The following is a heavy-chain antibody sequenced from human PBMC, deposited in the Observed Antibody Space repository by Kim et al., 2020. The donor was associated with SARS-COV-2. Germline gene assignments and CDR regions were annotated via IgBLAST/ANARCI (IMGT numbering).Heavy chain of an antibody. V-gene: IGHV1-3*01. CDR2: INAGNGNT. CDR1: GYTFTSYA. D-gene: IGHD3-22*01. J-gene: IGHJ1*01. Sequence: ASVKVSCKASGYTFTSYAMHWVRQAPGQRLEWMGWINAGNGNTKYSQKFQGRVTITRDTSASTAYMELSSLRSEDTAVYYCARDPTLGNYYDSSGYYYEYFQHWGQGTLVTVSS. CDR3: ARDPTLGNYYDSSGYYYEYFQH.